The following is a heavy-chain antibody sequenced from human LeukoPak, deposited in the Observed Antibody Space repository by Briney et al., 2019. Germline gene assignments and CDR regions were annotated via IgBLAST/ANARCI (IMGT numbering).Heavy chain of an antibody. CDR2: IYSGGST. Sequence: GGSLRLSCAASGFTVSSNYMSWVRQAPGKGLEWVSVIYSGGSTYYADSVKGRFTISRDNGKNTLYLQMNSLRAEDTAVYYCARGSTYYDSSGQVPFDYWGQGTLVTVSS. CDR3: ARGSTYYDSSGQVPFDY. CDR1: GFTVSSNY. D-gene: IGHD3-22*01. V-gene: IGHV3-53*01. J-gene: IGHJ4*02.